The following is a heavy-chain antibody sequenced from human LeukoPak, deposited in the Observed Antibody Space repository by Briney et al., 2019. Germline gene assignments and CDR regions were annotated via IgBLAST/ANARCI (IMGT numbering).Heavy chain of an antibody. CDR3: AKEFGSYSPPY. V-gene: IGHV3-23*01. Sequence: GGXLRLSCAASGFTFSSYAMSWVRQAPGKGLEGVSAMSGSGANTYYADSVKGRVTISRDNSKNTLYMQMNSLRAEDTAVYYCAKEFGSYSPPYWGQGTLVTVSS. D-gene: IGHD1-26*01. J-gene: IGHJ4*02. CDR2: MSGSGANT. CDR1: GFTFSSYA.